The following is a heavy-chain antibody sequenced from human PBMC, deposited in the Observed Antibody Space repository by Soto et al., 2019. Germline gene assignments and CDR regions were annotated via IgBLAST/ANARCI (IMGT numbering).Heavy chain of an antibody. CDR3: ARTSPAGLAALAYYYYGMDV. Sequence: SETLSLTCAVYGGSFSGYYWSWIRQPPGKGLEWIGEINHSGSTNYNPSLKSRATISVDTSKKQFSLKLSSVTAADTAVYYCARTSPAGLAALAYYYYGMDVWGQGTTVTV. CDR1: GGSFSGYY. CDR2: INHSGST. J-gene: IGHJ6*02. D-gene: IGHD6-6*01. V-gene: IGHV4-34*01.